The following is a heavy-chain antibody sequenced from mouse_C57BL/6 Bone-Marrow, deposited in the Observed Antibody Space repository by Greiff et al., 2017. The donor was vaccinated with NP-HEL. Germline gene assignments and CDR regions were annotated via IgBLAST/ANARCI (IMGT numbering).Heavy chain of an antibody. J-gene: IGHJ2*01. V-gene: IGHV5-4*01. CDR1: GFTFSSYA. CDR3: ARDGGGFREY. CDR2: ISDGGSYT. Sequence: EVQLVESGGGLVKPGGSLKLSCAASGFTFSSYAMSWVRQTPEKRLEWVATISDGGSYTYYPDNVKGRFTISRDNAKNNMYLQMSHLKSEDTAMYYLARDGGGFREYWGQGTTLTVSS.